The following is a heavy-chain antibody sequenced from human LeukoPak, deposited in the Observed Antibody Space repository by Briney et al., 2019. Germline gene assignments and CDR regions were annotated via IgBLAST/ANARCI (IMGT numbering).Heavy chain of an antibody. J-gene: IGHJ3*02. CDR3: ARVLFLTHDAFDI. CDR1: GFTVSSNY. D-gene: IGHD2-15*01. Sequence: QPGGSLRLSCAASGFTVSSNYMSWVRQAPGKGLEWVSVIYSGGSTYYADSVKGRFTISRDNSKNTLYLQMNSLRAEDTAVYYCARVLFLTHDAFDIWGQETMVTVSS. V-gene: IGHV3-53*01. CDR2: IYSGGST.